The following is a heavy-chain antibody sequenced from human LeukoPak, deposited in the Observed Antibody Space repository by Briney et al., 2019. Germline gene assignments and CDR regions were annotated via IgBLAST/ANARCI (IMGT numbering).Heavy chain of an antibody. V-gene: IGHV1-69*06. CDR3: ARGAVVVPAAKREDYYYYYGMDV. CDR1: GGTFSSYA. CDR2: IIPIFGTA. Sequence: SVKVSCKASGGTFSSYAISWVRQAPGQGLEWMGEIIPIFGTANYAQKFQGRVTITADKSTSTAYMELSSLRSEDTAVYYCARGAVVVPAAKREDYYYYYGMDVGGKETTVTVSS. J-gene: IGHJ6*04. D-gene: IGHD2-2*01.